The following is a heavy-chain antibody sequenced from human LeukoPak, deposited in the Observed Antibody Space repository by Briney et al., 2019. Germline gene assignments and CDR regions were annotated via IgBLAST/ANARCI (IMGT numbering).Heavy chain of an antibody. CDR1: GGTFSSYA. V-gene: IGHV1-69*05. CDR2: IIPIFGTA. CDR3: ARGDWYYDSSGYSYFDY. D-gene: IGHD3-22*01. Sequence: SVKVSCKASGGTFSSYAISWVRQAPGQGLEWMGGIIPIFGTANYAQKFQGRVTITTDESTSTAYMELSSLRSEDTAVYYCARGDWYYDSSGYSYFDYWGQGTLVTVPS. J-gene: IGHJ4*02.